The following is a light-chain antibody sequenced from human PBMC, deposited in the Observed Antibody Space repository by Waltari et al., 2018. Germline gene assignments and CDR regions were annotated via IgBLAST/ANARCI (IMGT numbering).Light chain of an antibody. Sequence: DVILTQSPLSLPVTPGQPASISCRSSQSLVHSGGKTYLNWLQQKPGQPPRRLIYQVSNRDSGVPDRFSGSGAGTDFTLKISRVEAEDVGVYYCVQGTHWPYSFGQGTKVEIK. J-gene: IGKJ2*03. CDR3: VQGTHWPYS. CDR2: QVS. CDR1: QSLVHSGGKTY. V-gene: IGKV2-30*02.